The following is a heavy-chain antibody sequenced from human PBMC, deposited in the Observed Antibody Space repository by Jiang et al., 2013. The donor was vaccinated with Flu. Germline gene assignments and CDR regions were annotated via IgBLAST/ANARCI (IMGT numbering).Heavy chain of an antibody. CDR1: GFTFSSYA. J-gene: IGHJ4*02. V-gene: IGHV3-23*01. D-gene: IGHD3-22*01. CDR2: ISGSGGST. CDR3: AKKGTGKAYYYDSSGYYPPRHFDY. Sequence: QLLESGGGLVQPGGSLRLSCAASGFTFSSYAMSWVRQAPGKGLEWVSAISGSGGSTYYADSVKGRFTISRDNSKNTLYLQMNSLRAEDTAVYYCAKKGTGKAYYYDSSGYYPPRHFDYWGQGTLVTVSS.